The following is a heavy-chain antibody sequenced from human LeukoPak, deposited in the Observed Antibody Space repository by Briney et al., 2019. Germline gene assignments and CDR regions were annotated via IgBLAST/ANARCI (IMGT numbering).Heavy chain of an antibody. CDR2: INIDGSST. CDR1: GFTFSSYW. J-gene: IGHJ6*04. V-gene: IGHV3-74*01. D-gene: IGHD5-12*01. Sequence: GGSLRLSCAASGFTFSSYWMHWVRQAPGKGLVWVSRINIDGSSTSYADSVKGRFTISRDNAKNTLYLQMNSLRAEDTAVYYCARDRGYSGYDYYCYGMDVWGKGTTVTVSS. CDR3: ARDRGYSGYDYYCYGMDV.